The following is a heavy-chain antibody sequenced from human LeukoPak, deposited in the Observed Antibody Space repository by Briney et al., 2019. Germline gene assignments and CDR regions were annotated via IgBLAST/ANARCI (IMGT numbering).Heavy chain of an antibody. Sequence: SETLSLTCDVYGGSFSGYYWSWIRQPPGKGLEWIGEINHSGSTNYNPSLKSRVTISVETSKNQISLKLSSVTAADTAVYYCARGGYDFWSGYFDPYYFDYWGQGTLVTVSS. V-gene: IGHV4-34*01. CDR3: ARGGYDFWSGYFDPYYFDY. J-gene: IGHJ4*02. CDR2: INHSGST. D-gene: IGHD3-3*01. CDR1: GGSFSGYY.